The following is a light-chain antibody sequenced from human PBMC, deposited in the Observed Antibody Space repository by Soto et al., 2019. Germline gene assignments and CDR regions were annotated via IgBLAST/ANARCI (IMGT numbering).Light chain of an antibody. CDR3: QQSYSTPFT. V-gene: IGKV1-39*01. J-gene: IGKJ3*01. CDR2: AAS. Sequence: DIQMTQSPSSLSASVGDRVTITCRASQSISRYLNWYQQKPGKAPQLLIYAASSLQSGVPSRFRGSGSGTDVTLTISSRQTEDFATYYCQQSYSTPFTFGPGTKVDIK. CDR1: QSISRY.